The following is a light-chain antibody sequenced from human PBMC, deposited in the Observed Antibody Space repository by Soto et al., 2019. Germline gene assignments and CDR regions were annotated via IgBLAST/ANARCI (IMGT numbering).Light chain of an antibody. V-gene: IGKV3-20*01. J-gene: IGKJ4*01. CDR3: QQYASSLT. CDR1: QRLNSNY. Sequence: EIVLTQSPGILSLSPGEGATLSCRASQRLNSNYLAWYQQHPGQAPGLLIYTTSTRATGVPDRFSGGGSGTVFTLTISRLEPEDFAVYYCQQYASSLTFGGGTKVDIK. CDR2: TTS.